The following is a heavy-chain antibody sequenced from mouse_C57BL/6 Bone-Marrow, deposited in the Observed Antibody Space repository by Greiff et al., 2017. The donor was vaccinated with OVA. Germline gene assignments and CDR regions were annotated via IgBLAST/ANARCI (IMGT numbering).Heavy chain of an antibody. V-gene: IGHV1-59*01. J-gene: IGHJ4*01. CDR1: GYTFTSYW. CDR3: ARLDGAMDY. D-gene: IGHD2-3*01. Sequence: VQLQQPGAELVRPGTSVKLSCKASGYTFTSYWMHWVKQRPGQGLEWIGVIDPSDSYTNYNQKFKGKATLTVDTSSSTAYMQLSSLTSEDSAVYYCARLDGAMDYWGQGTSVTGSS. CDR2: IDPSDSYT.